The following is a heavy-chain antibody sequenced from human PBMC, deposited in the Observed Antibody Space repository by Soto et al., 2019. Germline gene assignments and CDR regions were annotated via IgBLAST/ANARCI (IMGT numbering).Heavy chain of an antibody. J-gene: IGHJ4*01. D-gene: IGHD4-4*01. CDR2: ITGSSDRT. Sequence: GSLRLSCVASGFTFSSYAMSWVRQSPGRGLEWVSSITGSSDRTWHTDSVKGRLTISRDNSKNILYLQMNSLRAEDTAIYYCAQTTFRQQLAWGQGSLVTVSS. CDR3: AQTTFRQQLA. V-gene: IGHV3-23*01. CDR1: GFTFSSYA.